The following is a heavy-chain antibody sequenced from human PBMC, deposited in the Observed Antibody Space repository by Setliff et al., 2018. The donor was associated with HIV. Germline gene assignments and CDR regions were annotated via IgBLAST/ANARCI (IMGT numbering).Heavy chain of an antibody. V-gene: IGHV4-34*12. CDR3: RVWILRDTSDI. Sequence: SETLPLTCTIYGGSFSGNHWSWIRQSPGNGLEWIGEVLYNGGTRYNPSLENRVSMSVDTSKNQFSLKLLSVTAADTAVYYCRVWILRDTSDIWGQGTVVTVSS. CDR1: GGSFSGNH. J-gene: IGHJ3*02. CDR2: VLYNGGT. D-gene: IGHD1-1*01.